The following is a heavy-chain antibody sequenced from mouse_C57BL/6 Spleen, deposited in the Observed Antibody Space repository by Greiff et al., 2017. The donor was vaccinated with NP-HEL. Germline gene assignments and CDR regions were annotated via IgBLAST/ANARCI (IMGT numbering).Heavy chain of an antibody. D-gene: IGHD1-1*01. J-gene: IGHJ2*01. CDR2: IRNKANGYTT. Sequence: EVKLVESGGGLVQPGGSLSLSCAASGFTFTDYYMSWVRQPPGKALEWLGFIRNKANGYTTEYSASVKGRFTISRDNSPSILYLQMNALRAEDSATYYCARKGVVAPDFGDWGQGTTLTVSS. CDR3: ARKGVVAPDFGD. CDR1: GFTFTDYY. V-gene: IGHV7-3*01.